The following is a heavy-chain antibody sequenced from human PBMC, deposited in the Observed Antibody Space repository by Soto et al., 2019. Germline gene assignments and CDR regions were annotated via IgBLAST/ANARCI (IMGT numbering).Heavy chain of an antibody. Sequence: QVQLVESGGGVVQPGRSLRLSCAASGFTFSSYGMHWVRQAPGKGLEWVAVISYDGSNKYYADSVKGRFTISRDNSKNPLYLQMNSLRAEDTAVYYCAKGGLGRFLEWLSPPRDYYGMDVWGQGTTVTVSS. J-gene: IGHJ6*02. V-gene: IGHV3-30*18. CDR2: ISYDGSNK. CDR1: GFTFSSYG. CDR3: AKGGLGRFLEWLSPPRDYYGMDV. D-gene: IGHD3-3*01.